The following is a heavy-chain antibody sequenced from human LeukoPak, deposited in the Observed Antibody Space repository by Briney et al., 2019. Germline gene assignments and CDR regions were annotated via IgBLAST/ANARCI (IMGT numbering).Heavy chain of an antibody. Sequence: ASVKVSFKASGYTFTSYSISWVRQAPGQGLEWMGWISGYNGNTNYAQQKLQGRVTMTTDTSTSTAYMELRSLRSDDTAVYYCARDLKRGYSSGRYSWGTGSSNDYWGQGTLVTVSS. CDR1: GYTFTSYS. J-gene: IGHJ4*02. D-gene: IGHD6-19*01. CDR3: ARDLKRGYSSGRYSWGTGSSNDY. V-gene: IGHV1-18*01. CDR2: ISGYNGNT.